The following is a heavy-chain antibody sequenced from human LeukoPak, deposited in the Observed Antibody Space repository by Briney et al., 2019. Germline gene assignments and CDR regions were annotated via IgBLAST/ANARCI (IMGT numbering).Heavy chain of an antibody. CDR3: AKGGGSYEYYFDY. V-gene: IGHV3-23*01. CDR1: GFSFSTYG. J-gene: IGHJ4*02. Sequence: GRSLRLSCAASGFSFSTYGMHWVRQAPGKGLEWVSGISGGGGYTYYADSVKGRFTISRDNSKNTLYLEMNRLRVEDTAVYYCAKGGGSYEYYFDYWGQGTLVTVSS. D-gene: IGHD3-16*01. CDR2: ISGGGGYT.